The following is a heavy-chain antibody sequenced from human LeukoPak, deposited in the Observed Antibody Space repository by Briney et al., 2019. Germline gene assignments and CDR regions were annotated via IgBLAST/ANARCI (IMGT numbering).Heavy chain of an antibody. CDR3: AKDTSSSWYGPGAYFDY. CDR1: GFTFSTYG. V-gene: IGHV3-30*18. D-gene: IGHD6-13*01. J-gene: IGHJ4*02. CDR2: ISYDGSNK. Sequence: PGGSLRLSCAASGFTFSTYGMHWVRQAPGKGLEWVAVISYDGSNKYYADSVRGRFTISRDNSKNTLYLQMNSLRAEDTAVYYCAKDTSSSWYGPGAYFDYWGQGTLVTVSS.